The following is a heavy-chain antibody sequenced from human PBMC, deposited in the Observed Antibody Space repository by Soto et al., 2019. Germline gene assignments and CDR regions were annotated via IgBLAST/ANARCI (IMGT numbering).Heavy chain of an antibody. V-gene: IGHV3-11*01. CDR1: GFTFSDYY. CDR3: ARVGCSGGSCPRDGYYYYYMDV. Sequence: QVQLVESGGGLVKPGGSLRLSCAASGFTFSDYYMSWIRQAPGKGLEWVSYISSSGSTIYYADSVKGRFTISRDNAKNSLYLQMNSVRAEDTAVYYCARVGCSGGSCPRDGYYYYYMDVWGKGTTVTVSS. CDR2: ISSSGSTI. D-gene: IGHD2-15*01. J-gene: IGHJ6*03.